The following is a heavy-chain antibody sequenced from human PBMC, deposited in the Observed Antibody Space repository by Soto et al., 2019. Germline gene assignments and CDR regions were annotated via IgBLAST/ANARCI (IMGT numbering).Heavy chain of an antibody. Sequence: ASVKVSCKASGYTFTSYGITWVRQAPGQGFEWMGWVSSYNDKTVYAQKVQGRVTMTTDTSTSTAYMELRSLRSDDTAMYYCASGDSGYHFDSWGQGTLVTVSS. CDR2: VSSYNDKT. D-gene: IGHD3-10*01. J-gene: IGHJ4*02. CDR3: ASGDSGYHFDS. CDR1: GYTFTSYG. V-gene: IGHV1-18*04.